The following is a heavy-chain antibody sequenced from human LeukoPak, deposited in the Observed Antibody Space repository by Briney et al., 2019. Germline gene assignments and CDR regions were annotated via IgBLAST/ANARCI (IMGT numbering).Heavy chain of an antibody. V-gene: IGHV3-23*01. J-gene: IGHJ3*01. CDR3: ARRPRDSSGYYLGAFHA. D-gene: IGHD3-22*01. CDR1: GFTFGSYA. CDR2: IGASGADT. Sequence: PGGSLRLSCEASGFTFGSYAVTWVRQAPGKGLDWVSVIGASGADTYYADSVKGRFTISRDNAKNTLYLHMSSLRAEDTAVYFCARRPRDSSGYYLGAFHAWGQGTTVTVSS.